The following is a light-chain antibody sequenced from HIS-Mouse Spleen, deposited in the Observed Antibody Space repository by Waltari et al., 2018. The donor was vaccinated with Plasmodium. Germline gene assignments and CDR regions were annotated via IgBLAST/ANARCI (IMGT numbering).Light chain of an antibody. CDR1: ALPKKY. V-gene: IGLV3-10*01. Sequence: SYELTQPPSVSVSPGQTARITCSGDALPKKYAYWYQQKSGQAPVLVIYEDSKRPSGIPWIFHGSSSGTMATLTISGAQVEDEADYYGYSTDSSGNHRVFGGGTKLTVL. CDR3: YSTDSSGNHRV. CDR2: EDS. J-gene: IGLJ3*02.